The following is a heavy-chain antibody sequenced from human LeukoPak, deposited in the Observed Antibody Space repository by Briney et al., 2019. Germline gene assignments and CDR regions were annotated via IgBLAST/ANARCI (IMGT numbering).Heavy chain of an antibody. J-gene: IGHJ4*02. D-gene: IGHD3-22*01. CDR2: ISGSGGGT. CDR3: AKDLSNGYFIDY. CDR1: GFTFSSYA. V-gene: IGHV3-23*01. Sequence: GGSLRLSCAASGFTFSSYAMSWVRQAPGKGLEWVSAISGSGGGTYYADSVKGRFTISRDNSKNTLYLQMNSLRAEDTAVYYCAKDLSNGYFIDYWGQGTLVTVSS.